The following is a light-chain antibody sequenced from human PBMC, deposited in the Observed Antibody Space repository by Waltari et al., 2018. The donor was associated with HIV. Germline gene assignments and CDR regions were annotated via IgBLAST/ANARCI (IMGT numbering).Light chain of an antibody. V-gene: IGKV3-15*01. CDR1: QSVNNN. CDR2: GAS. Sequence: EIVLTQSPATLSVSPGERATLSCRASQSVNNNLAWYQQKPGQVPRLLIYGASTRATGIPARFSGSGSGTEFTLTISSLQSEDFAVYCCQQYNFWPPLTFGGGTKVEIK. J-gene: IGKJ4*01. CDR3: QQYNFWPPLT.